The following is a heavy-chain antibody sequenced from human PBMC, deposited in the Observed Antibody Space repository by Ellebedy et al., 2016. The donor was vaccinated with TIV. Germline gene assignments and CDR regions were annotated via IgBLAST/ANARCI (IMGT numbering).Heavy chain of an antibody. Sequence: GESLKISCAASGFTFSSYAMSWVRQAPGKGLEWVSAISGSGGSTYYADSVKGRFTISRDNSKNTLYLQMNSLRAEDTAVYYCARGEPAASGYYFDYWGQGTLVTVSS. D-gene: IGHD6-25*01. CDR2: ISGSGGST. J-gene: IGHJ4*02. CDR3: ARGEPAASGYYFDY. V-gene: IGHV3-23*01. CDR1: GFTFSSYA.